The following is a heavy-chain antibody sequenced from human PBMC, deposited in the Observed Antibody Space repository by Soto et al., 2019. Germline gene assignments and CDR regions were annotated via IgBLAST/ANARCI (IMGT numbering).Heavy chain of an antibody. J-gene: IGHJ4*02. D-gene: IGHD3-22*01. CDR1: GDSVSSGSYY. CDR3: ARASYYYDSSGYLGYFDY. V-gene: IGHV4-61*01. CDR2: IYYTGST. Sequence: SETLSLTCTVSGDSVSSGSYYWSWIRQPPGKGLEWIGYIYYTGSTNYNSSLKSRVTISVDTSKNQFSLKLSSVTAADSAVYYCARASYYYDSSGYLGYFDYWGQGTLVTVSS.